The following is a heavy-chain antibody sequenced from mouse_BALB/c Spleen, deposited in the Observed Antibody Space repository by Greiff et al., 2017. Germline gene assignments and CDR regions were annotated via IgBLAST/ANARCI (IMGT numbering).Heavy chain of an antibody. CDR2: IYPGSGST. D-gene: IGHD1-1*01. J-gene: IGHJ2*01. Sequence: LQQPGSELVRPGASVKLSCKASGYTFTSYWMHWVKQRHGQGLEWIGNIYPGSGSTNYDEKFKSKGTLTVDTSSSTAYMHLSSLTSEDSAVYYCTVYYGSRGDYWGQGTTLTVSS. CDR3: TVYYGSRGDY. V-gene: IGHV1S22*01. CDR1: GYTFTSYW.